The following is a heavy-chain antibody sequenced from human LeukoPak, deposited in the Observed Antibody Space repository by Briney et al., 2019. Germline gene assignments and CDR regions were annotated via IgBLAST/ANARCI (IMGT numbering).Heavy chain of an antibody. D-gene: IGHD6-19*01. CDR1: GFTVSSNY. J-gene: IGHJ4*02. Sequence: AGGSLRLSCAASGFTVSSNYMSWVRQAPGKGLEWVSVIYSGGSTYYADSVKGRFTISRDNSKNTLYLQMNSLRAEDTAVYYCARDEVAGTHSFDYWGQGTLVTVSS. V-gene: IGHV3-53*01. CDR2: IYSGGST. CDR3: ARDEVAGTHSFDY.